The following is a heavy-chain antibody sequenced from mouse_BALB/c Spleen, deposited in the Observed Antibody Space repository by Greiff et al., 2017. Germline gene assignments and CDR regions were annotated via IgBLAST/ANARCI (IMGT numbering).Heavy chain of an antibody. V-gene: IGHV14-3*02. Sequence: VQLQQSGAELVKPGASVKLSCTASGFNIKDTYMHWVKQRPEQGLAWIGRIDPANGNTKYDPKFQGKATITADTSSNTAHLQRSRLTSEATAVYDCASDDGDGEAREEWGEGTAVTV. J-gene: IGHJ4*01. CDR2: IDPANGNT. D-gene: IGHD3-3*01. CDR1: GFNIKDTY. CDR3: ASDDGDGEAREE.